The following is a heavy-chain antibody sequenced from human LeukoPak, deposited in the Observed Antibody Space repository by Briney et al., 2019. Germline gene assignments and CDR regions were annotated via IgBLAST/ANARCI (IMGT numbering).Heavy chain of an antibody. Sequence: GGSLRLSCAASEFTFSSYGMSWVRQAPGRGLEWISAISDSGTSTYYADSVKGRFTISRDNSKNTLYLQMNSLRVEDTAVYYCTRDTGDGSYDYWGQGTLVTVSS. CDR2: ISDSGTST. CDR3: TRDTGDGSYDY. J-gene: IGHJ4*02. D-gene: IGHD1-26*01. V-gene: IGHV3-23*01. CDR1: EFTFSSYG.